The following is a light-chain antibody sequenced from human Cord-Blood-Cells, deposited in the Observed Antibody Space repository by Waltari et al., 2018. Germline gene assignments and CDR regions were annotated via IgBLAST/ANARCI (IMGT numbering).Light chain of an antibody. Sequence: AIQMTQSPSSLSASVGDRVNITCRSSQGIRNDLGWYQQKPGKAPKLLIYAASSLQSGVPSRFSGSGSGTDFTLTISSLQPEDFATYYCLQDYNYPYTFGQGTKLEIK. CDR2: AAS. V-gene: IGKV1-6*01. J-gene: IGKJ2*01. CDR1: QGIRND. CDR3: LQDYNYPYT.